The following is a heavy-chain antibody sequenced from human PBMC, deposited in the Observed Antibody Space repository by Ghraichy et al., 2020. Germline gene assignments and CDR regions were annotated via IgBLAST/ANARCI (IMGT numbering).Heavy chain of an antibody. D-gene: IGHD3-22*01. CDR3: ARRYYYDGPFDY. CDR2: IYYSGST. J-gene: IGHJ4*02. V-gene: IGHV4-31*03. Sequence: SETLSLTCTVSGGSVSSGGYYWSWFRQHPGKGLEWIGNIYYSGSTSYNPSHKSRVTISVDTSENQFSLKLSSVTAADTAVYYCARRYYYDGPFDYWGQGTLVTVSS. CDR1: GGSVSSGGYY.